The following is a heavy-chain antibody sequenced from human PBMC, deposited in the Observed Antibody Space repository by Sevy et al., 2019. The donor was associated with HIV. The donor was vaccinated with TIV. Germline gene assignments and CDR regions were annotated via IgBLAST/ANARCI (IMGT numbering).Heavy chain of an antibody. V-gene: IGHV3-74*01. CDR3: AKTSLGLWRGWFDP. J-gene: IGHJ5*02. CDR2: INGDGSST. D-gene: IGHD2-21*01. Sequence: GGSLRLSCAASGFTFSSYWMHWVRQAPGKGLVWVSRINGDGSSTTYADSMKGRFTISRDNAKNTLYLQMNSLRAEDTAVYYCAKTSLGLWRGWFDPWGQGTLVTVSS. CDR1: GFTFSSYW.